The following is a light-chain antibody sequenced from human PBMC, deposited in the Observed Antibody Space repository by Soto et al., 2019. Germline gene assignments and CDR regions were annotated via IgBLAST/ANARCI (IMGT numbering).Light chain of an antibody. V-gene: IGKV1-39*01. CDR2: AAS. CDR3: QQRYSSPPWP. J-gene: IGKJ1*01. CDR1: QSIVTY. Sequence: DMQMTQSPSSLSASVGDRVAITCRASQSIVTYLNWYLQNPGKAPNLLIYAASNLQSGVPSRFSGSGSGTDFTLTISSLQPEDVGTYFCQQRYSSPPWPFGEGNKVDIK.